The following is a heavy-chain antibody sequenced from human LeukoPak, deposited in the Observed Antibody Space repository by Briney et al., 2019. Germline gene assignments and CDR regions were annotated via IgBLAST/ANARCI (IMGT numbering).Heavy chain of an antibody. CDR2: IYHSGST. V-gene: IGHV4-4*02. Sequence: PSETLSLTCTVSGGSISSSNWWSWVRQPPGKGLEWIGEIYHSGSTDYNPSLKSRVTISVDKSKNQFSLQLSSVTAADTAVYYCARKGTYSDYWRFPEPKLSYGLDVWGQGTTVTVSS. D-gene: IGHD3-3*01. J-gene: IGHJ6*02. CDR1: GGSISSSNW. CDR3: ARKGTYSDYWRFPEPKLSYGLDV.